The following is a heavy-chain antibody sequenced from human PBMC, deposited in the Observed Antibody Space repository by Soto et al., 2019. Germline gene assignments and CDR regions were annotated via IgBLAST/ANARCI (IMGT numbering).Heavy chain of an antibody. V-gene: IGHV1-3*01. Sequence: ASLKGSCKASGYTFTIYAMHWVSQAPGQRLEWMGWINAGNGNTKYSQKFQGRVTITRDTSASTAYMELSSLRSEDTAVYYCARVAATIYYYGMDVWGQGTTVTVSS. CDR3: ARVAATIYYYGMDV. J-gene: IGHJ6*02. CDR1: GYTFTIYA. D-gene: IGHD2-15*01. CDR2: INAGNGNT.